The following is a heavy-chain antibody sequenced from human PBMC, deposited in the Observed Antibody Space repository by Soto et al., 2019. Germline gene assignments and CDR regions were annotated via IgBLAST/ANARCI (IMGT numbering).Heavy chain of an antibody. D-gene: IGHD1-26*01. CDR2: INPSGGST. CDR3: ARDQEWELLEDYYYYYGMDV. J-gene: IGHJ6*02. V-gene: IGHV1-46*01. CDR1: GYTFTSYY. Sequence: ASVKVSCKASGYTFTSYYMHWVRQAPGQGLEWMGIINPSGGSTSYAQKFQGRVTMTRDTSTSTVYMELSSLRSEDTAVYYCARDQEWELLEDYYYYYGMDVWGQGTTVTVSS.